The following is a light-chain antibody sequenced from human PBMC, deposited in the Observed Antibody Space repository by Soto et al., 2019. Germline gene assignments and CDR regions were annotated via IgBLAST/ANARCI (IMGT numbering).Light chain of an antibody. J-gene: IGKJ1*01. CDR2: GAS. CDR3: QHYNTYVPWA. V-gene: IGKV3-15*01. CDR1: QSVGSH. Sequence: EIVMTQSPATLSVSPGEKATLSCRASQSVGSHLSWYQQNPGQAPRLLIFGASTRASGIPARFRGSGSGTEFTLTISSLQSEDFAGYYCQHYNTYVPWAFGQGTKVEIK.